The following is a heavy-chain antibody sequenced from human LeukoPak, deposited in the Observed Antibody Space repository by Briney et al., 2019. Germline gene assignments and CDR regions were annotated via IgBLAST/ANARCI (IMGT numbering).Heavy chain of an antibody. V-gene: IGHV1-69*05. CDR1: GGTFSSYA. CDR2: IIPIFGTA. Sequence: ASVKVSCTASGGTFSSYAISWVRQAPGQGLEWMGGIIPIFGTANYAQRFQGRVTITTDESTSTAYMELSSLRSEDTAVYYCARISGTYMPLGYWGQGTLVTVSS. CDR3: ARISGTYMPLGY. D-gene: IGHD1-26*01. J-gene: IGHJ4*02.